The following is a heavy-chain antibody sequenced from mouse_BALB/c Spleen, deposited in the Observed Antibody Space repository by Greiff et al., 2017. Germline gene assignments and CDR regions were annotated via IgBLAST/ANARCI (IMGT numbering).Heavy chain of an antibody. CDR2: INPYNGDT. J-gene: IGHJ1*01. CDR3: ARARYGYGWYFDG. D-gene: IGHD2-2*01. Sequence: VQLQQSGPELVKPGASVKISCKASGYSFTGYSMNWVMQSHGKSLEWIGRINPYNGDTFYNQKFKGKATLTVDKSSSTAHMELRSLASEDSAVYYCARARYGYGWYFDGWGAGTTVTVSS. CDR1: GYSFTGYS. V-gene: IGHV1-20*02.